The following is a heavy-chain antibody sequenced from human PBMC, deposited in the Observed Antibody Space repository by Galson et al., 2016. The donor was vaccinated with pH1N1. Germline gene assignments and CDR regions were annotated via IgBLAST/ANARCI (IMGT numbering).Heavy chain of an antibody. D-gene: IGHD1-1*01. J-gene: IGHJ6*02. V-gene: IGHV5-51*01. CDR1: GFSFSTYW. CDR3: ARRTLNDMDV. CDR2: VYPGDSEI. Sequence: QSGAEVKKPGESLKISCKGSGFSFSTYWIAWVRQTPGKGLEWMGIVYPGDSEIRYSPSFQGQVIISADKSISTAYLQWSSLKASDTAVYYCARRTLNDMDVWVQGTTVIVSS.